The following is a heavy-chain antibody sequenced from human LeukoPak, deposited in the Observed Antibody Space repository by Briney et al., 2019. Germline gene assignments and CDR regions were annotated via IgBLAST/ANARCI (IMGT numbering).Heavy chain of an antibody. CDR3: ARDFYQYSSGYTANY. CDR2: ISYDGSNK. J-gene: IGHJ4*02. D-gene: IGHD3-22*01. CDR1: GFTFSSYA. V-gene: IGHV3-30-3*01. Sequence: GGTLRLSCAASGFTFSSYAMHWVRQAPGKGLEWVAVISYDGSNKYYADSVKGRFTISRDNSKNTLYLQMNSLRAEDTAVYYCARDFYQYSSGYTANYWGQGTLVTVSS.